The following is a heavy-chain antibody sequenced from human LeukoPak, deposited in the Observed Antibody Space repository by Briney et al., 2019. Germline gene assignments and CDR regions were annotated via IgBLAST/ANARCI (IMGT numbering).Heavy chain of an antibody. Sequence: PGGSLRLSCAASGFTFSSYRVNWVRQAPGKGLEWVSSISSSSSYIYYADSVKGRFTISRDNAKNSLHLQMNSLRAEDTAVYYCARDLEVVTAAPFDYWGQGTLVTVSS. CDR1: GFTFSSYR. V-gene: IGHV3-21*01. D-gene: IGHD2-21*02. CDR2: ISSSSSYI. CDR3: ARDLEVVTAAPFDY. J-gene: IGHJ4*02.